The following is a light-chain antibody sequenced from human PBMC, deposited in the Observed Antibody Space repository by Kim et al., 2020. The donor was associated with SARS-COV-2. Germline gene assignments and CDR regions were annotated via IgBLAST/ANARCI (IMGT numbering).Light chain of an antibody. CDR3: MQGIHPIT. CDR2: KVS. Sequence: DVVMTQSPLSLPVTLGQPASISCRSSQSLVYSDGNTYLNWFQQRPGQSPRRLIYKVSNRDSGVPDRFSGRGSGTDFTLKISGVEAEDVGVYYCMQGIHPITFGQGTRLEIK. CDR1: QSLVYSDGNTY. V-gene: IGKV2-30*01. J-gene: IGKJ5*01.